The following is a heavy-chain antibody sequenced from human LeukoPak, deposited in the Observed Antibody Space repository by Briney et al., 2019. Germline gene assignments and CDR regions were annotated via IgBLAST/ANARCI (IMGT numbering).Heavy chain of an antibody. CDR1: GFTFSSYA. J-gene: IGHJ6*03. Sequence: GGSLRLSCAASGFTFSSYAMSWVRQAPGKGLEWVSAISGSGGSTYYADSVKGRFTISRDNSKNTLYLQMNSLRAEDTAVYYCARAGRKSRGVDLVRKKETGYYYYMDVWGKGTTVTVSS. V-gene: IGHV3-23*01. D-gene: IGHD3-10*02. CDR2: ISGSGGST. CDR3: ARAGRKSRGVDLVRKKETGYYYYMDV.